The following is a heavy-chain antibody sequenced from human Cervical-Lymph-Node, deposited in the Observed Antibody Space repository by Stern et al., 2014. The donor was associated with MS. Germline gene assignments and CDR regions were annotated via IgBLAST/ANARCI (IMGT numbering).Heavy chain of an antibody. Sequence: VQLVESGAEVKKPGSSVKVSCKASGGTFSSYAISWVRQAPGQGLEWVGRIIPIFGTANYAQKFQGRVTITAEESTSTAYMELSSLRSEDTAVYYCAREGYCSGGSCYFFDYWGQGTLVTVSS. D-gene: IGHD2-15*01. CDR1: GGTFSSYA. CDR2: IIPIFGTA. V-gene: IGHV1-69*01. J-gene: IGHJ4*02. CDR3: AREGYCSGGSCYFFDY.